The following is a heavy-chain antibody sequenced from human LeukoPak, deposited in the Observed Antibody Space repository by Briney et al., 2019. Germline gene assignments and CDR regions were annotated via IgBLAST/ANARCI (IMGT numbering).Heavy chain of an antibody. CDR3: ARGRGYYYGSGSYAWFDP. Sequence: SETLSLTCAVYGGSFSGYYWSWIRQPPGKGLEWIGEINHSGSTNYNPSLKSRVTMSVDTSKNQFSLKLSSVTAADTAVYYCARGRGYYYGSGSYAWFDPWGQGTLVTVSS. J-gene: IGHJ5*02. CDR1: GGSFSGYY. D-gene: IGHD3-10*01. V-gene: IGHV4-34*01. CDR2: INHSGST.